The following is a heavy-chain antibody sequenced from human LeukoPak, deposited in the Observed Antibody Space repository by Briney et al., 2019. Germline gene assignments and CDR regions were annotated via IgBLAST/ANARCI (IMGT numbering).Heavy chain of an antibody. CDR1: GFTFSNYG. Sequence: GRSLRLSCAASGFTFSNYGMHWVRQAPGKGLEGVAVILYDGNNKYYTDSVKGRFTISRDNSKNTLYLQMNSLRAEDTAVYYCAKDHYDSGGTYTFDPWGQGTLVTVSS. CDR2: ILYDGNNK. J-gene: IGHJ5*02. CDR3: AKDHYDSGGTYTFDP. D-gene: IGHD3-22*01. V-gene: IGHV3-30*18.